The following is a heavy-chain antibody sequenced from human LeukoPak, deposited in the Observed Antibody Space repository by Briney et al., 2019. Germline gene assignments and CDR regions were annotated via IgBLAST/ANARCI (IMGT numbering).Heavy chain of an antibody. CDR2: RKQDGSEK. CDR3: ARGSLVDDNKDF. D-gene: IGHD1-26*01. V-gene: IGHV3-7*01. J-gene: IGHJ4*02. Sequence: GQSLTPSWVPSAFTFSSNSMKWVRQVQGKGLGWVVNRKQDGSEKYYVDSVKGRITISRHNAKDSLDLQMNSLRAEYTAVYYRARGSLVDDNKDFWGQEPLVSVSS. CDR1: AFTFSSNS.